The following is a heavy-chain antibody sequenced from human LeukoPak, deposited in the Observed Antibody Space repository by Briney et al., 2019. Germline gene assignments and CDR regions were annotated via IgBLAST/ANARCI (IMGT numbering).Heavy chain of an antibody. V-gene: IGHV3-23*01. D-gene: IGHD3-16*01. CDR3: GKGGGA. CDR2: IGGRGGST. CDR1: GFRFSDFT. Sequence: GGSLRLSCAASGFRFSDFTMTWVRQAPGKGPEWVSAIGGRGGSTYYADSLGGRFTISRDNSKDMLYLQMNSLKVEDTATYYCGKGGGAGGQGTKVTVFS. J-gene: IGHJ3*01.